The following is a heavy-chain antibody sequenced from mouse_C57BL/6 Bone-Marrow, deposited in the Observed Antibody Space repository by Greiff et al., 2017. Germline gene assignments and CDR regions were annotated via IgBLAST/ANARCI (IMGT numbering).Heavy chain of an antibody. J-gene: IGHJ3*01. Sequence: EVKLVESGEGLVKPGGSLKLSCAASGFTFSSYAMSWVRQTPEKRLEWVAYISSGGDYIYSADTVKGRFTISRENARNTLYLHMSSLKSEDTAMYYCTRGPYGNCRFAYWGQGTLDTVSA. D-gene: IGHD2-1*01. CDR2: ISSGGDYI. CDR3: TRGPYGNCRFAY. V-gene: IGHV5-9-1*02. CDR1: GFTFSSYA.